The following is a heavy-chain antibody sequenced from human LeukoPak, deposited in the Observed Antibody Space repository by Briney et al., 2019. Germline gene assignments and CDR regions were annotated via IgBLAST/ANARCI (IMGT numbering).Heavy chain of an antibody. J-gene: IGHJ4*02. CDR1: GDSITSDY. CDR2: INYGGNS. V-gene: IGHV4-59*08. CDR3: ARLDCISNTCYNY. D-gene: IGHD3-10*01. Sequence: SETLSLTCNVSGDSITSDYWSWIRQSPGKGLGWIGYINYGGNSDYNPSLNSRVTISVNRSKKQVSLKMRSMTAADTAVYYCARLDCISNTCYNYWAPGALVTVSS.